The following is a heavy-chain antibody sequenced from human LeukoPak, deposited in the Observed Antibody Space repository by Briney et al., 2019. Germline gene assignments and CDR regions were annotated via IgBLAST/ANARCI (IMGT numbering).Heavy chain of an antibody. J-gene: IGHJ4*02. D-gene: IGHD2/OR15-2a*01. V-gene: IGHV3-66*01. Sequence: GGSLRLSCAASGFTVSSNYMSWVRQAPGKGLEWVSVIYSGGSTYYADSVKGRFTNSRDNSKNTLYLQMNSLGAEDTAVYYCARDRNFSYFDYWGQGTLVTVSS. CDR1: GFTVSSNY. CDR3: ARDRNFSYFDY. CDR2: IYSGGST.